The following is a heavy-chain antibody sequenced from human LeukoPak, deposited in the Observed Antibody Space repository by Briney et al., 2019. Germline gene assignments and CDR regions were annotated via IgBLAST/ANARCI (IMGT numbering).Heavy chain of an antibody. CDR1: GFPFSSYS. D-gene: IGHD3-22*01. J-gene: IGHJ4*02. V-gene: IGHV3-21*01. CDR2: ISSSSSYI. CDR3: ARGADSSGYYYYFDY. Sequence: GGSLRLSCAASGFPFSSYSMNWVRQAPGKGLEWVSSISSSSSYIYYADSVKGRFTISRDNAKNSLYLQMNSLRAEDTVVYYCARGADSSGYYYYFDYWGQGTLVTVSS.